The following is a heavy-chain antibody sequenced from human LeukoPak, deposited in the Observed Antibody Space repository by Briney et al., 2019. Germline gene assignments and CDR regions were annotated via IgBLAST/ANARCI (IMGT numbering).Heavy chain of an antibody. J-gene: IGHJ4*02. V-gene: IGHV3-30-3*01. CDR1: GFTSSSYA. Sequence: PGGSLRLSCAASGFTSSSYAMHWVRQAPGKGLEWVAVISYDGSNKYYADSVKGRFTISRDNSKNTLYLQMNSLRAEDTAVYYCSQKPPHEDFDYWGQGTLVTVSS. CDR3: SQKPPHEDFDY. CDR2: ISYDGSNK.